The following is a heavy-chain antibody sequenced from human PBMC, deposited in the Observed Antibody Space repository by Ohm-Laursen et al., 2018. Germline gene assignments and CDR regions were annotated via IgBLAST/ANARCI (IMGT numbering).Heavy chain of an antibody. Sequence: SLRLSCSAPGFTFSSYGMHWVRQAPGKGLEWVAVISNDENYKNYADSARGRFTISRDNSENTLYLQMNSLRAEDTAVYYCAKAHLKNLDYWGQGSLVTVSS. CDR1: GFTFSSYG. D-gene: IGHD1-14*01. J-gene: IGHJ4*02. CDR3: AKAHLKNLDY. CDR2: ISNDENYK. V-gene: IGHV3-30*18.